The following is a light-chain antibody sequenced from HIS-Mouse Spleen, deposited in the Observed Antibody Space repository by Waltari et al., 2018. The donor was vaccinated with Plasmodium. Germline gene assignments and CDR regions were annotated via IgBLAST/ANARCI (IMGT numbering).Light chain of an antibody. CDR2: KAS. CDR1: QRCSSR. V-gene: IGKV1-5*03. Sequence: DIQMTQSPSTLSAPVGDRVTIPCRASQRCSSRLAWYQQKPGKAPKLLIYKASSLESGVPSRFSGSGSGTEFTLTISSLQPDDFATYYCQQYNSYSWTFGQGTKVEIK. CDR3: QQYNSYSWT. J-gene: IGKJ1*01.